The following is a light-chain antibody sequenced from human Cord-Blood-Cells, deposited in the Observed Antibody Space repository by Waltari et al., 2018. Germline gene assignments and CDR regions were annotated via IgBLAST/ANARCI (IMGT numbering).Light chain of an antibody. CDR2: DVS. CDR1: SSDVGGYNY. V-gene: IGLV2-14*01. Sequence: QSALTQPASVSGSPGQSITISCTGTSSDVGGYNYVSWYQQHPGKAPQLMIYDVSKRPSGGSNRCSGSKSGNTASLTISGLQAEDEADYYCSSYTSSSTFVFGTGTKVTVL. CDR3: SSYTSSSTFV. J-gene: IGLJ1*01.